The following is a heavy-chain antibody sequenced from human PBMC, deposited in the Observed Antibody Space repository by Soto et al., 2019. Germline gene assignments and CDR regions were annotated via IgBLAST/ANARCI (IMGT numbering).Heavy chain of an antibody. V-gene: IGHV3-33*01. J-gene: IGHJ6*02. Sequence: SLRLSCAASGFTFSSYGMHWVRQAPGKGLEWVAVIWYDGSNKYYADSVKGRFTISRDNSKNTLYLQMNSLRAEDTAVYYCARIGHYYDILTGYYKDYYYGMDVWGQGTTVTVSS. CDR2: IWYDGSNK. D-gene: IGHD3-9*01. CDR1: GFTFSSYG. CDR3: ARIGHYYDILTGYYKDYYYGMDV.